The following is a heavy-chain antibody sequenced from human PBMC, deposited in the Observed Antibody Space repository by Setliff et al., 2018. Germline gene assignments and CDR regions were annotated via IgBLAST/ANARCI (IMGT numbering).Heavy chain of an antibody. CDR1: GFSFSSYA. V-gene: IGHV3-23*01. CDR2: IFGSGDNT. Sequence: PGGSLRLSCAASGFSFSSYAMSWVRQAPGKGLEWVSKIFGSGDNTYYADSVKGRFTISRDNSKNTLYLQMTSLRAEDTATYFCAREGVGFRFYYAYMDVWGKGTTVTVSS. D-gene: IGHD3-10*01. CDR3: AREGVGFRFYYAYMDV. J-gene: IGHJ6*03.